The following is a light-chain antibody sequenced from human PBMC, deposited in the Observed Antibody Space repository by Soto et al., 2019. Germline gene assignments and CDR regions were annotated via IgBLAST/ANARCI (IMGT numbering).Light chain of an antibody. J-gene: IGKJ4*01. CDR1: QSLFWSSNNKDY. V-gene: IGKV4-1*01. CDR3: QQYYSLPLT. CDR2: WAS. Sequence: DIVMTQSPDSLTVSLGGRATITCKSSQSLFWSSNNKDYFAWYQQKPGQPPKLLIKWASARESGVPDRFSGSGSGTDFTLTISSLQTEDVAVYYCQQYYSLPLTFGGGTKVDIK.